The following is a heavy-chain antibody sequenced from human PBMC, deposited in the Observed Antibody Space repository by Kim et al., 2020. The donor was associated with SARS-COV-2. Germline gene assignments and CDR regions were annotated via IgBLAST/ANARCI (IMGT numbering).Heavy chain of an antibody. CDR2: IKQDGSEK. D-gene: IGHD3-3*01. V-gene: IGHV3-7*03. CDR1: GFTFSSYW. J-gene: IGHJ6*02. Sequence: GGSLRLSCAASGFTFSSYWMSWVRQAPGKGLEWVANIKQDGSEKYYVDSVKGRFTISRDNAKNSLYLQMNSLRAEDTAVYYCARDGVGPFDYYYGMDVWGQGTTVTVSS. CDR3: ARDGVGPFDYYYGMDV.